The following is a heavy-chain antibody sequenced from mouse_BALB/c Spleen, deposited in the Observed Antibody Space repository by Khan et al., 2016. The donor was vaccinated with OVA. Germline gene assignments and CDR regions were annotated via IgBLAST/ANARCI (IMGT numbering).Heavy chain of an antibody. CDR2: INPSTGYT. D-gene: IGHD2-12*01. Sequence: QVQLKESGAELAKPGASVKMSCKASGYTFTSYWMHWVKQRPGQGLEWIGYINPSTGYTEYNQRFKDKATLTADKSSSTAYMQLSSLASEESAVYNCENHGNSSACLAYWGQGTLVTVSA. J-gene: IGHJ3*01. CDR3: ENHGNSSACLAY. CDR1: GYTFTSYW. V-gene: IGHV1-7*01.